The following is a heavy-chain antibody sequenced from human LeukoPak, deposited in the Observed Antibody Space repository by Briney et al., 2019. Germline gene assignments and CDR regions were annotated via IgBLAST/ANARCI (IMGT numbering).Heavy chain of an antibody. Sequence: GGSLRLSCAASGFTFSDYYMSWIRQAPGKGLEWVSYISSSGSTIYYADSVEGRFTISRDNAKNSLYLQMNSLRAEDTAVYYCARVEGPGERYSLIYFDYWGQGTLVTVSS. CDR1: GFTFSDYY. V-gene: IGHV3-11*04. CDR2: ISSSGSTI. CDR3: ARVEGPGERYSLIYFDY. J-gene: IGHJ4*02. D-gene: IGHD3-9*01.